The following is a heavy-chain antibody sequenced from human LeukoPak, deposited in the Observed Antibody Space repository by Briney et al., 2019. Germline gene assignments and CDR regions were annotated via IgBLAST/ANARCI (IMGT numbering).Heavy chain of an antibody. D-gene: IGHD4-23*01. J-gene: IGHJ4*02. Sequence: ASVKVSCKASGYTFTGYYMHWVRQAPGQGLEWMGWINPNSGGTYYAQKLQGRVTTTSDTSISTAYMELSRLRSDNTAVYYCARDLYGGTSATFDYWGQGTLVTVSS. V-gene: IGHV1-2*02. CDR2: INPNSGGT. CDR3: ARDLYGGTSATFDY. CDR1: GYTFTGYY.